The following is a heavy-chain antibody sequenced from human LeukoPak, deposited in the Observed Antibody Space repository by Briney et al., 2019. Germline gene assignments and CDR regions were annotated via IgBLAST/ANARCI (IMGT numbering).Heavy chain of an antibody. Sequence: ASVKASCKASGYTFTGYYMKWVRQAPGHGLEWMGWINPISGGTNYAQRFQCRVTMTRDTFISTAYMELSRLRSDDTAVYDCARVSITMVRVVIFFNAFDIWGQGTMVTVSS. CDR3: ARVSITMVRVVIFFNAFDI. V-gene: IGHV1-2*02. CDR1: GYTFTGYY. J-gene: IGHJ3*02. CDR2: INPISGGT. D-gene: IGHD3-10*01.